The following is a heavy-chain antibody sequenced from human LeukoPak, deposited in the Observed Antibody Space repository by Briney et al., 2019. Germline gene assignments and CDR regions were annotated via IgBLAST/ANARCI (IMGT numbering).Heavy chain of an antibody. CDR2: INSDGSST. Sequence: GGSLRLSCAASGFTFSSYWMHWVRQSPGKGLVWVSGINSDGSSTTYADSVKGRFTISRDNSKNTLYLQMNSLRAEDTAVYYCAKDIEVWFGELFTPPDYWGQGTLVTVSS. CDR1: GFTFSSYW. V-gene: IGHV3-74*01. J-gene: IGHJ4*02. CDR3: AKDIEVWFGELFTPPDY. D-gene: IGHD3-10*01.